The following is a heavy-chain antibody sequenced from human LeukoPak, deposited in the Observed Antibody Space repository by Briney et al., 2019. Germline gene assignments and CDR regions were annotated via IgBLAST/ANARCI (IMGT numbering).Heavy chain of an antibody. CDR1: GYTFTSYD. J-gene: IGHJ3*02. V-gene: IGHV1-8*03. D-gene: IGHD6-19*01. Sequence: ASVKVSCKASGYTFTSYDINWVRQATGQGLEWMGWMNPNSGNTGYAQKFQGRATITRNTSISTAYMALSSLRSEDTAVYYCARDRVSSGWEDDAFDIWAKGQWSPSLQ. CDR3: ARDRVSSGWEDDAFDI. CDR2: MNPNSGNT.